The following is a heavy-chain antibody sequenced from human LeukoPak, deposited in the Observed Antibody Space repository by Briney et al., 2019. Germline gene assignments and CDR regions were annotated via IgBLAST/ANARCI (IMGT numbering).Heavy chain of an antibody. Sequence: SVKVSCKASGYTFTDYYVHWVRQAPGQGLEWMGGIIPIFGTANYAQKFQGRVTITADESTSTAYMELSSLRSEDTAVYYCARHKRDCSSTSCYNDAFDIWGQGTMVTVSS. V-gene: IGHV1-69*13. D-gene: IGHD2-2*02. CDR1: GYTFTDYY. J-gene: IGHJ3*02. CDR2: IIPIFGTA. CDR3: ARHKRDCSSTSCYNDAFDI.